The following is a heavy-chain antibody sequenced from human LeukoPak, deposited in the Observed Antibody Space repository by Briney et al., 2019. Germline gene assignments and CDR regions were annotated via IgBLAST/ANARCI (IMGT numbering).Heavy chain of an antibody. Sequence: GSLRLSCTASGFTVSGNYMSWIRQPAGKGLEWIGLISGSGTTNYNPSLKSRVTLSVDMSRNQFSLRLTSVTAADTAVYYCARDLIVPPYNWFDPWGQGTLVTVSS. CDR3: ARDLIVPPYNWFDP. V-gene: IGHV4-4*07. D-gene: IGHD2/OR15-2a*01. J-gene: IGHJ5*02. CDR2: ISGSGTT. CDR1: GFTVSGNY.